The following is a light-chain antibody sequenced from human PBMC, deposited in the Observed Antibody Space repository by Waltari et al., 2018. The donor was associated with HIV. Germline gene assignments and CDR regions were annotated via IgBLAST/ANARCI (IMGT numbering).Light chain of an antibody. V-gene: IGLV2-23*02. CDR2: EVS. CDR1: SSDVGSYKH. Sequence: QSALTQPASVSGSPGQSITISCTGSSSDVGSYKHVSWYQQPPGKAPRLIIYEVSKRPSGVSNRYSASKSGKTASLTVSGLRAEDEADYYCSSYAGSSTFVIFGGGTKLTVL. CDR3: SSYAGSSTFVI. J-gene: IGLJ2*01.